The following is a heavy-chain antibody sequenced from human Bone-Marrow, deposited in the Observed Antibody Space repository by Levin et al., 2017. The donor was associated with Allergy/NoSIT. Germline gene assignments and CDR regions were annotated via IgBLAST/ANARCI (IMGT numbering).Heavy chain of an antibody. CDR3: AQDVFGGNYQYYFDS. CDR2: ISSDGRSE. Sequence: LSLTCAASSFTFRGYGIHWVRQAPGKGLEWVAVISSDGRSENYVDSVKGRFTISRDNSKNTVYLQMNRLRLEDTAVYYCAQDVFGGNYQYYFDSWGQGTLVTVSS. V-gene: IGHV3-30*18. D-gene: IGHD1-26*01. J-gene: IGHJ4*02. CDR1: SFTFRGYG.